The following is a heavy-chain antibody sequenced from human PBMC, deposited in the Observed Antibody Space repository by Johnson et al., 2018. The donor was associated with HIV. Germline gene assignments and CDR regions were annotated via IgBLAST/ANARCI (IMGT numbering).Heavy chain of an antibody. J-gene: IGHJ3*02. CDR3: ARRAHDAFDI. CDR2: IYSGGST. CDR1: GFSFDDYG. V-gene: IGHV3-66*02. Sequence: VQLVESGGGVVRPGGSLRLSCAASGFSFDDYGMSWVRQAPGRGLEWVSVIYSGGSTYYADSVKGRFTISRDNSKNTLYLQMNSLRAEDTAVYYCARRAHDAFDIWGQGTMVTVSS.